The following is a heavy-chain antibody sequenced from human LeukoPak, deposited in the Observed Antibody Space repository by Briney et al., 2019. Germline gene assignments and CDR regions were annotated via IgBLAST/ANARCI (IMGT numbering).Heavy chain of an antibody. Sequence: GGSLRLSCAASGFTFSSYAMSWVRQAPGKGLEWVSVIYSGGSTYYADSVKGRFTISRDNAKNTLYLQMNSLRGEDTAVYYCARVAVGGTRAFDIWGQGTMVTVSS. J-gene: IGHJ3*02. V-gene: IGHV3-23*03. CDR1: GFTFSSYA. CDR3: ARVAVGGTRAFDI. CDR2: IYSGGST. D-gene: IGHD6-19*01.